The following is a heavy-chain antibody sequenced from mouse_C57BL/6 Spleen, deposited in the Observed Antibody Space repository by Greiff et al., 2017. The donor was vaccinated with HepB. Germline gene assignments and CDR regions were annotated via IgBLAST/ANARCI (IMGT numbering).Heavy chain of an antibody. CDR2: ISNGGGST. CDR3: ARPLTGTDWYFDV. Sequence: EVKVEESGGGLVQPGGSLKLSCAASGFTFSDYYMYWVRQTPEKRLEWVAYISNGGGSTYYPDTVKGRFTISRDNAKNTLYLQMSRLKSEDTAMYYCARPLTGTDWYFDVWGTGTTVTVSS. V-gene: IGHV5-12*01. J-gene: IGHJ1*03. D-gene: IGHD4-1*01. CDR1: GFTFSDYY.